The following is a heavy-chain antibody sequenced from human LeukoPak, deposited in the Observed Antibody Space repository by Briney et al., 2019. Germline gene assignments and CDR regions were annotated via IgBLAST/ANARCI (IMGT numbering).Heavy chain of an antibody. V-gene: IGHV3-30-3*01. D-gene: IGHD6-6*01. CDR3: AREFSIAARRGY. CDR1: GFTFSSYA. CDR2: ISYDGSNK. Sequence: GGSLRLSCAASGFTFSSYAMHWVRQAPGKGLEWVAVISYDGSNKYYADSMKGRFTISRDNSKNTLYLQMNSLRAEDTAVYYCAREFSIAARRGYWGQGTLVTVSS. J-gene: IGHJ4*02.